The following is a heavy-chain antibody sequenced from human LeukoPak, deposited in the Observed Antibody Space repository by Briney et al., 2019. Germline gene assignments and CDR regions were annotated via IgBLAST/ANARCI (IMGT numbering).Heavy chain of an antibody. Sequence: SQTLSLTCAISGDSVSSNSAAWNWIRQSPSTGLEWQGRTYYRSKWNNDYAVSVKSRITINPDTSKNQFSLQLNSVTPEDTAVYFCARGGYYGLDVWGQGTTVTVSS. CDR2: TYYRSKWNN. V-gene: IGHV6-1*01. CDR1: GDSVSSNSAA. J-gene: IGHJ6*02. CDR3: ARGGYYGLDV.